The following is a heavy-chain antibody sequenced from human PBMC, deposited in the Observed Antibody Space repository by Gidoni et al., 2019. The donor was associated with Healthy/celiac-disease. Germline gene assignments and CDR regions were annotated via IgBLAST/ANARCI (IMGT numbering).Heavy chain of an antibody. CDR1: GGSFSGYY. D-gene: IGHD3-3*01. V-gene: IGHV4-34*01. J-gene: IGHJ4*02. CDR2: INHSGST. CDR3: ARGRTIFVVVIMRPFDY. Sequence: QVQLQQCGAGLFKPSDTLSLTCAVYGGSFSGYYWSWIRQPPGKGMEWIGEINHSGSTNYKPSLKSRVNIAVDTSKNQFSLKLSSVTAADTAVYYCARGRTIFVVVIMRPFDYWGQGTLVTVSS.